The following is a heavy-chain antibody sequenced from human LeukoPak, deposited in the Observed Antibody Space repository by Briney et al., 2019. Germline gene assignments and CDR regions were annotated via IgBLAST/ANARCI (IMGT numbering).Heavy chain of an antibody. CDR3: ARGYSSGWVSLDY. D-gene: IGHD6-19*01. J-gene: IGHJ4*02. CDR1: GFTFSTYA. CDR2: IRYDGSNK. V-gene: IGHV3-30*02. Sequence: GGSLRLSCAASGFTFSTYAMHCVRQAPGKGLEWVAFIRYDGSNKYYADSVKGRFTISRDNSKNTLYLQMNSLRAEDTAVYYCARGYSSGWVSLDYWGQGTLVTVSS.